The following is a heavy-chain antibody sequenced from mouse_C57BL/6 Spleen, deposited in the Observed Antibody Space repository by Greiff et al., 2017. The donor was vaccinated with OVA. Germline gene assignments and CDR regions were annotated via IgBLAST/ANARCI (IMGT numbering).Heavy chain of an antibody. Sequence: QVHVKQPGAELVKPGASVKLSCKASGYAFTSYWMHWVKQRPGRGLEWIGRIDPNSGGTKYNEKFKSKATLTVDKPSSTAYMQLSSLTSEDSAVYYCARDYGSRGDYFDYWGQGTTLTVSS. CDR3: ARDYGSRGDYFDY. V-gene: IGHV1-72*01. J-gene: IGHJ2*01. CDR1: GYAFTSYW. CDR2: IDPNSGGT. D-gene: IGHD1-1*01.